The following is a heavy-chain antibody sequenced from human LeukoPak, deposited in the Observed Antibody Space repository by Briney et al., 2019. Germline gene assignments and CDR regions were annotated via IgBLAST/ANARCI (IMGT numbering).Heavy chain of an antibody. D-gene: IGHD2-15*01. CDR1: GFTFSSYG. CDR3: EKDGAGYCSGGSCYPLDY. Sequence: PGGSLRLSCAASGFTFSSYGMHWVRQAPGKGLEWVAVISYDGSNKYYADSVKGRFTISRDNSKNTLYLQMNSLRAEDTAVYYCEKDGAGYCSGGSCYPLDYWGQGTLVTVSS. CDR2: ISYDGSNK. V-gene: IGHV3-30*18. J-gene: IGHJ4*02.